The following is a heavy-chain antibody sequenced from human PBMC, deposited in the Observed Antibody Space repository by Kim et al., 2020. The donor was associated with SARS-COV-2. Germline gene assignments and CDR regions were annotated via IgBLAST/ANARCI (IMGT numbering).Heavy chain of an antibody. CDR2: ISYDGSNK. CDR1: GFTFSSYG. V-gene: IGHV3-30*18. Sequence: GGSLRLSCAASGFTFSSYGMHWVRQAPGKGLEWVAVISYDGSNKYYADSVKGRFTISRDNSKNTLYLQMNSLRAEDTAVYYCAKDQTYYYDSSGYSPTYYFDYWGQGTLVTVSS. J-gene: IGHJ4*02. CDR3: AKDQTYYYDSSGYSPTYYFDY. D-gene: IGHD3-22*01.